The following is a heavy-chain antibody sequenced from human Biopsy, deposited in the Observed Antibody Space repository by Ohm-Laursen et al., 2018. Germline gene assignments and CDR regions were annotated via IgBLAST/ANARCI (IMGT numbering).Heavy chain of an antibody. J-gene: IGHJ3*01. CDR1: GGNINNYY. CDR2: IYPGGST. Sequence: SHTLSFTCNVSGGNINNYYWSWIRQPAGQGLEWIGRIYPGGSTNYNPSLKSRFTMSVDTSKKQLPLRLRSVTAADTAMYYCASVGLGPTNDAFDLWGQGTMVVVSS. V-gene: IGHV4-4*07. D-gene: IGHD2-15*01. CDR3: ASVGLGPTNDAFDL.